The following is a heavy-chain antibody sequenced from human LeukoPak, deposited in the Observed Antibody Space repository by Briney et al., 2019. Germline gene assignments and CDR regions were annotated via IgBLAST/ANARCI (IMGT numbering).Heavy chain of an antibody. CDR1: GFTFNNYD. Sequence: PGGTLRLSCAASGFTFNNYDITWVRQAPGKGLEWVSAISGSGGSTYYADSVKGRFTISRDNANNSVYLQMNNLRAEDTAVYYCAAVIDYWGQGTLVTVSS. CDR3: AAVIDY. V-gene: IGHV3-23*01. CDR2: ISGSGGST. J-gene: IGHJ4*02.